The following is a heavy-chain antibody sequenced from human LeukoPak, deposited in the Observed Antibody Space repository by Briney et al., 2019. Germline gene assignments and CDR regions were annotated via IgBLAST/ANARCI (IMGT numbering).Heavy chain of an antibody. CDR2: INSDGSST. CDR1: GFTFSSYW. D-gene: IGHD3-22*01. Sequence: QPGGSLRLSCAASGFTFSSYWMHWVRQAPGKGVVWVSRINSDGSSTSYADSVKGRFTISRDNAKNTLYLQMNSLRAEDTAVYYCARGGPYYYDSSGYLYMDVWGKGTTVTISS. J-gene: IGHJ6*03. V-gene: IGHV3-74*01. CDR3: ARGGPYYYDSSGYLYMDV.